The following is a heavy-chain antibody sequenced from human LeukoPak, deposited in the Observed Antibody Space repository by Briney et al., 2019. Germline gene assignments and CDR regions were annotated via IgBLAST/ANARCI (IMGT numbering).Heavy chain of an antibody. V-gene: IGHV4-38-2*02. CDR2: IYHSGST. Sequence: SETLSLTCTVSGYSISSGYYWGWIRQPPGKGLEWIGSIYHSGSTYYNPSLKSRVTISVDTSKNQFSLKLSSVTAADTAVYYCARVSGIPAATPTYYFDYWGQGTLVTVSS. CDR1: GYSISSGYY. J-gene: IGHJ4*02. D-gene: IGHD2-2*02. CDR3: ARVSGIPAATPTYYFDY.